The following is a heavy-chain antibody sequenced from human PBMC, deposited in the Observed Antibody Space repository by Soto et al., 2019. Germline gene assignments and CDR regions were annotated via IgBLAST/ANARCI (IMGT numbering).Heavy chain of an antibody. CDR3: ARADRQYCSVSTCYIFDY. CDR1: GASVSSNSYY. D-gene: IGHD2-2*02. Sequence: SETLSLTCIVSGASVSSNSYYWTWIRQPPGKGLEWIGYTDYSGSTKYNPSLKSRVTISVDTSKNQFSLRVSSVTAADTAMYYCARADRQYCSVSTCYIFDYWGQGTQVTVSS. V-gene: IGHV4-61*01. CDR2: TDYSGST. J-gene: IGHJ4*02.